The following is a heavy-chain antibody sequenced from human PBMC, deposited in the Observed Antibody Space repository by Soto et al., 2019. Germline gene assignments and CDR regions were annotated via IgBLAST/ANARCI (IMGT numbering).Heavy chain of an antibody. CDR2: ISYDGSNK. Sequence: QVQLVESGGGVVQPGRSLRLSCAASGFTFSSYAMHWVRQAPGKGLEWVAVISYDGSNKYYADSVKGRFTISRDNSKNTLYLQMNSLRAEDTAVYYCARDVSGYDYYYYYGMDVWGQGTTVTVSS. CDR3: ARDVSGYDYYYYYGMDV. V-gene: IGHV3-30-3*01. D-gene: IGHD5-12*01. J-gene: IGHJ6*02. CDR1: GFTFSSYA.